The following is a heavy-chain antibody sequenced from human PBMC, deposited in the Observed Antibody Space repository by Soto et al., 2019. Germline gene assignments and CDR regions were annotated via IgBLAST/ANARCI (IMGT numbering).Heavy chain of an antibody. V-gene: IGHV4-30-4*01. CDR3: ARARGYYDSSGYWSDRYHLDY. J-gene: IGHJ4*02. Sequence: SETLSLTCTVSDGSVRSDDTSWSWFRQAPGRGLEWIGNIYYSGSTYYDPSLKSRLTISLDTSKNQLSLRLSAVTAADTAVYYCARARGYYDSSGYWSDRYHLDYWGQGTLVTVSS. D-gene: IGHD3-22*01. CDR1: DGSVRSDDTS. CDR2: IYYSGST.